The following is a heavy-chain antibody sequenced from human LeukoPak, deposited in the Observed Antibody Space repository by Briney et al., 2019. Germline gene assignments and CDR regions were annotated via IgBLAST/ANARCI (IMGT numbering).Heavy chain of an antibody. J-gene: IGHJ4*02. D-gene: IGHD2-15*01. CDR3: ARARHCSGGSCAYYFDY. Sequence: SETLSLTCTVSGGSINSYYWSWIRQPPGKGLEWIGYIYYSGSTYYNPSLKSRVTISVDTSKNQFSLKLSSVTAADTAVYYCARARHCSGGSCAYYFDYWGQGTLVTVSS. V-gene: IGHV4-59*12. CDR2: IYYSGST. CDR1: GGSINSYY.